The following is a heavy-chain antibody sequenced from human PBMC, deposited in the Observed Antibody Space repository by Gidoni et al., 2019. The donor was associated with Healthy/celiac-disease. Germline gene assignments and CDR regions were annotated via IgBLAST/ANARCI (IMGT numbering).Heavy chain of an antibody. CDR2: ISSNGGST. Sequence: EVQLVESGGGLVQPGGSLRLSCSASGFTFSSYAMHWVRQAPGKGLEYVSAISSNGGSTYYADSVKGRFTISRDNSKNTLYLQMSSLRAEDTAVYYCVKDRHKDIVQFDYWGQGTLVTVSS. CDR1: GFTFSSYA. J-gene: IGHJ4*02. D-gene: IGHD2-15*01. CDR3: VKDRHKDIVQFDY. V-gene: IGHV3-64D*06.